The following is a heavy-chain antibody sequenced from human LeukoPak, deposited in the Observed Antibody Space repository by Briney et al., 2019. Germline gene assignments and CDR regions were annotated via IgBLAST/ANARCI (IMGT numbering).Heavy chain of an antibody. J-gene: IGHJ6*02. CDR3: AREGGYYDILTGYLYYYYGMDV. Sequence: PGGSLRLSCAASGFTFSSYSMNCVRQAPGKRLEWVSSISSSSSYIYYVDSVKGRFTISRDNAKNSLYLQMNSLRAEDTAVYYCAREGGYYDILTGYLYYYYGMDVWGQGTTVTVSS. CDR1: GFTFSSYS. D-gene: IGHD3-9*01. V-gene: IGHV3-21*01. CDR2: ISSSSSYI.